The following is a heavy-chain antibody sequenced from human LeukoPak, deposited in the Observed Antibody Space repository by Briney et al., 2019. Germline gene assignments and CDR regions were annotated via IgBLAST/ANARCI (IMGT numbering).Heavy chain of an antibody. D-gene: IGHD2/OR15-2a*01. CDR3: ARGLLQRKYPANYYYYMDV. CDR2: INHSGST. Sequence: SETLSLTCAVYGGSFSGYYWSWIRQPPGKGLEWIGEINHSGSTNYNPSLKSRVTISVDTSKNQFPLKLSSVTAADTAVYYCARGLLQRKYPANYYYYMDVWGKGTTVTVSS. CDR1: GGSFSGYY. V-gene: IGHV4-34*01. J-gene: IGHJ6*03.